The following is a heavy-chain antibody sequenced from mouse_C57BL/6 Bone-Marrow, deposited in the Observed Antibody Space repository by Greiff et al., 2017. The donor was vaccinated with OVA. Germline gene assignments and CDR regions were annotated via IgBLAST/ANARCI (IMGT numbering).Heavy chain of an antibody. Sequence: LLESGAELARPGASVKLSCKASGYTFTSYGISWVKQRTGQGLEWIGEIYPRSGNTYYNEKFKGKATLTADKSSSTAYMELRSLTSEDSAVYFCARSSSNWVFDYWGQGTTLTVSS. CDR3: ARSSSNWVFDY. V-gene: IGHV1-81*01. CDR1: GYTFTSYG. CDR2: IYPRSGNT. D-gene: IGHD4-1*01. J-gene: IGHJ2*01.